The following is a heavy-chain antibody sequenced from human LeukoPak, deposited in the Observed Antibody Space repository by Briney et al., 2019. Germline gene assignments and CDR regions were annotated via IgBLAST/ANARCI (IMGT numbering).Heavy chain of an antibody. CDR3: ARARALQFLDY. CDR1: GFTFSSYA. J-gene: IGHJ4*02. Sequence: GRSLRLSCAASGFTFSSYAMHWVRQAPGKGLEWVAVISYDGSNKYYADSVKGRFTISRDNSKNTLYLQMNSLRAEDTAVYYCARARALQFLDYWGQGTLVTVSS. CDR2: ISYDGSNK. D-gene: IGHD5-24*01. V-gene: IGHV3-30-3*01.